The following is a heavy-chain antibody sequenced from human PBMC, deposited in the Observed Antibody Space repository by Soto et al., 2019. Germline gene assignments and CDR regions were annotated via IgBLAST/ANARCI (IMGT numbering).Heavy chain of an antibody. V-gene: IGHV3-23*01. Sequence: GGSLRLSCAASGFMFSDYAMTWARQAPGKELEWVSGLLRPGRSTYYADSVKGRFTISGDTSANTVYLQMDSLRAEDTAVYYCAKDAIAKDGIWLTDSWGQGTVVTVSS. CDR1: GFMFSDYA. CDR2: LLRPGRST. J-gene: IGHJ5*02. CDR3: AKDAIAKDGIWLTDS. D-gene: IGHD3-3*02.